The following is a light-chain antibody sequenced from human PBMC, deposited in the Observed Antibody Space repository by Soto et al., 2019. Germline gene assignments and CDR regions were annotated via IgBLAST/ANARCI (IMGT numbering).Light chain of an antibody. Sequence: DIQMTQSPSTLSVSVGERVTISCRANQSISNLLAWYQQKPGKAPKLLIYDASTLESGVPSRFRGSGSGTEFTITSSILQADDYATYYCQQYNTYSWTFGQGTKVEIK. CDR2: DAS. V-gene: IGKV1-5*01. CDR1: QSISNL. J-gene: IGKJ1*01. CDR3: QQYNTYSWT.